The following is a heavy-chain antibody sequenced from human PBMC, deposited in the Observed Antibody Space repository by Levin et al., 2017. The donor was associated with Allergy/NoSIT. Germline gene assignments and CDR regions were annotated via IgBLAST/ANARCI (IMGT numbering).Heavy chain of an antibody. CDR1: GGSISRTTYY. J-gene: IGHJ4*02. D-gene: IGHD3-10*01. V-gene: IGHV4-39*06. CDR2: ISPSGIT. CDR3: TGRGFNDY. Sequence: ASETLSLSCTVSGGSISRTTYYWAWIRQPPGTGLQWIASISPSGITYYTPSLKGRVTISVDTSKNQLALEVNSVTAADTAIYYCTGRGFNDYWGPGTVVTVSS.